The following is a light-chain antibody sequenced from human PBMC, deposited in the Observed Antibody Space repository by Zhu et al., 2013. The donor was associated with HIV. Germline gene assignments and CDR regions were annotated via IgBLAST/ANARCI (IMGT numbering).Light chain of an antibody. CDR1: QGISSS. CDR2: AAS. CDR3: QQFNSNLLT. V-gene: IGKV3-15*01. Sequence: EILMTQSPAILSVSPGERVTLYCRASQGISSSLAWYQHKAGQPPRLLIYAASTRATGTPARFSGSGSGTQFTLTISSLEIEDFATYSCQQFNSNLLTFGGGTKV. J-gene: IGKJ4*01.